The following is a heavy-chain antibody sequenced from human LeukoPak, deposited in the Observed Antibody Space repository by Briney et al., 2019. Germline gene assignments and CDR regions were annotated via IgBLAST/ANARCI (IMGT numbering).Heavy chain of an antibody. V-gene: IGHV4-59*08. CDR1: GGSISNYY. CDR3: ARQGRGWLQFRSWFDP. D-gene: IGHD5-24*01. CDR2: IYDSGST. Sequence: SETLSLTCNVSGGSISNYYWSWIRQPPGKGLEWIGYIYDSGSTNYNPSLKSRVTISVDTSKNQFSLKLSSVTAADTAVYYCARQGRGWLQFRSWFDPWGQGTLVTVSS. J-gene: IGHJ5*02.